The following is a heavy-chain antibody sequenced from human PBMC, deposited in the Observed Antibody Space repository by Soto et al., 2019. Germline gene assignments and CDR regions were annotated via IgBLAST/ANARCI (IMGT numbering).Heavy chain of an antibody. CDR2: ISAYNGNT. Sequence: GASVKVSCKAAGYTFTSYGISWVRQAPGQGLEWMGWISAYNGNTNYAQKLQGRVTMTTDTSTSTAYMELRSLRSDDTAVYYCARGEASYYYYHGMDVWGQGTTVTVSS. V-gene: IGHV1-18*01. CDR1: GYTFTSYG. CDR3: ARGEASYYYYHGMDV. J-gene: IGHJ6*02.